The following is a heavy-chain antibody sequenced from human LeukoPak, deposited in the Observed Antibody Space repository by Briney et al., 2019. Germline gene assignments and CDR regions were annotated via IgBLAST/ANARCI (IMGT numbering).Heavy chain of an antibody. J-gene: IGHJ4*02. V-gene: IGHV3-30*02. CDR3: AEPYYDSSGYASDY. CDR1: GFTFSSYG. CDR2: IRYDESNK. Sequence: PGGSLRLSCAAPGFTFSSYGMHWVCQAPGKGLERVAFIRYDESNKYYADSVKGRFTISRDNSKNTLYLQMNSLRAEDTAVYYCAEPYYDSSGYASDYWGQGTLVTVSS. D-gene: IGHD3-22*01.